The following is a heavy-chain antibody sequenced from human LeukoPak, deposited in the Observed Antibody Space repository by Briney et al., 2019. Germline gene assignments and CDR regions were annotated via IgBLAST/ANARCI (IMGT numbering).Heavy chain of an antibody. CDR2: IDYSGST. V-gene: IGHV4-59*01. CDR3: ARVQPPYYYDSSGYYPLSYSFTS. CDR1: GGSISSYY. J-gene: IGHJ4*02. Sequence: AETLSLTCTVAGGSISSYYWSWIRQPPGKGLEWMWYIDYSGSTNYNPSLKSRVTISVDTSKNQFSLKLSSVTAADTAVYYCARVQPPYYYDSSGYYPLSYSFTSWGQGTLVTVSS. D-gene: IGHD3-22*01.